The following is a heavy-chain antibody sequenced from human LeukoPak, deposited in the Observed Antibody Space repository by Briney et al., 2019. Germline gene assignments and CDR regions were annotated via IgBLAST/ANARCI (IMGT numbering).Heavy chain of an antibody. J-gene: IGHJ3*02. CDR3: AKILNPHAFDI. CDR2: VTANGGGT. D-gene: IGHD1-14*01. V-gene: IGHV3-43*02. CDR1: GFTFDDYA. Sequence: GGSLRLTCAASGFTFDDYAMHWVRQAPGKGPEWVSYVTANGGGTYYADSVKGRFVISRDNSKNSLYLQMNILRPEDTALYYCAKILNPHAFDIWGQGTMVTVSS.